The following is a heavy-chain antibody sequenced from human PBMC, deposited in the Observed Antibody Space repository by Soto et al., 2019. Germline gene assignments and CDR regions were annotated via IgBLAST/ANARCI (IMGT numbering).Heavy chain of an antibody. Sequence: PSETLSLTCTASGGSISSSSYYWGWIRQPPGKGLEWIGSIYYSGNTYYNPSLKSRVTISVDTSKNQFSLKLSSVTDADTAVYYCAKTYYDYVWGNYSPHPFDIWGQGTMVTVSS. D-gene: IGHD3-16*01. V-gene: IGHV4-39*01. CDR2: IYYSGNT. CDR3: AKTYYDYVWGNYSPHPFDI. CDR1: GGSISSSSYY. J-gene: IGHJ3*02.